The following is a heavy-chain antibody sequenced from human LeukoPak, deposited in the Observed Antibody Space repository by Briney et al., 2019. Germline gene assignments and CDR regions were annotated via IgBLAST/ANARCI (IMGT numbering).Heavy chain of an antibody. V-gene: IGHV4-59*01. D-gene: IGHD1-26*01. CDR1: GGSISSYY. CDR3: ARPLGTDAFDI. J-gene: IGHJ3*02. CDR2: IYYNGNT. Sequence: PSETLSLTCTVSGGSISSYYWSWIRQPPGKGLEWIGYIYYNGNTNYNPSLKSRVTISVDTSKNQFSLKLRSVTAADTAVYYCARPLGTDAFDIWGQGTMVTVSS.